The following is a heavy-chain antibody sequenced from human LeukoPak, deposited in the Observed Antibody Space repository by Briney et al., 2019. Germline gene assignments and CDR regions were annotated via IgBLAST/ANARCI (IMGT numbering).Heavy chain of an antibody. CDR1: GFTFSSYA. Sequence: PGRSLRLSCPASGFTFSSYAMHWVRQAPGKGLEWVAVISYDGSNKYYADSVKGRFTISRDNSKNTLYLQMNSLRAEYTAVYYCARGNYVGAFDIWGQGTMVTVSS. CDR3: ARGNYVGAFDI. CDR2: ISYDGSNK. V-gene: IGHV3-30*01. D-gene: IGHD1-7*01. J-gene: IGHJ3*02.